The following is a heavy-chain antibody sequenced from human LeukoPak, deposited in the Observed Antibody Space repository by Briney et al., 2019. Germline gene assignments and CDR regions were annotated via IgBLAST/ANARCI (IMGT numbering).Heavy chain of an antibody. CDR2: IRYDGSNK. CDR3: AKDSGIAVAGTGLGY. V-gene: IGHV3-30*02. J-gene: IGHJ4*02. Sequence: PGGSLRLSCAASGFTFSSYGMHWVRQAPGKGLEWVAFIRYDGSNKYYADSVKGRFTISRDNSKNTLYLQMNSLRAEDTAVYYCAKDSGIAVAGTGLGYWGQGTLVTVSS. CDR1: GFTFSSYG. D-gene: IGHD6-19*01.